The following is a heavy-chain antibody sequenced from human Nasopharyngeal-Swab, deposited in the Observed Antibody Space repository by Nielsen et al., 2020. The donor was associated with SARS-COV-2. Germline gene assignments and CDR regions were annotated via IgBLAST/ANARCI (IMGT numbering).Heavy chain of an antibody. CDR2: FDPEDGET. V-gene: IGHV1-24*01. D-gene: IGHD3-10*01. CDR3: ARELRLSMVRGVTLAFDI. Sequence: ASVKVSCKVSGYTLTELSMHWVRQAPGKGLEWMGGFDPEDGETIYAQKLQGRVTMTTDTSTSTAYMELRSLRSDDTAVYYCARELRLSMVRGVTLAFDIWGQGTMVTVSS. J-gene: IGHJ3*02. CDR1: GYTLTELS.